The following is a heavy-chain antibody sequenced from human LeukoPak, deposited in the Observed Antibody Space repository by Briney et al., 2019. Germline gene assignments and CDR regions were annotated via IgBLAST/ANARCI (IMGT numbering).Heavy chain of an antibody. J-gene: IGHJ6*03. CDR1: GYTSTSYD. D-gene: IGHD3-9*01. CDR2: MNPNSGNT. Sequence: VASVKVSCKASGYTSTSYDINWVRQATGQGLEWMGWMNPNSGNTGYAQKFQGRVTMTRNTSISTAYMELSSLRSEDTAVYYCARGTRYFDWLSGYYYYMDVWGKGTTVTVSS. CDR3: ARGTRYFDWLSGYYYYMDV. V-gene: IGHV1-8*01.